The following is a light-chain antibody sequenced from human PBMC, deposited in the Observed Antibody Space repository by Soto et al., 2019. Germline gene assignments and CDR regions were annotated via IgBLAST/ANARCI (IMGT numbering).Light chain of an antibody. CDR2: GAS. Sequence: EIVLTQSPGTLSLSPGERATLSCRASQSVSSSYLAWYQQKPGQAPRLLIYGASSRATGIPDRFGGSGSGTDFTLTISRLEPEDFAVYYCQQYGSSPLTCGGGTKVEIK. V-gene: IGKV3-20*01. J-gene: IGKJ4*02. CDR3: QQYGSSPLT. CDR1: QSVSSSY.